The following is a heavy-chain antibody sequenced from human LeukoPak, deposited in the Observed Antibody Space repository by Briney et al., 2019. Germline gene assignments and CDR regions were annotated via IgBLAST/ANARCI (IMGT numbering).Heavy chain of an antibody. CDR3: ARDLVTVTKGFDI. CDR1: GDSFSSHY. D-gene: IGHD4-17*01. J-gene: IGHJ3*02. CDR2: ISYIGST. Sequence: SETLSLTCVVSGDSFSSHYWTWIRQSPGKGLEWIGYISYIGSTNYNPSLKSRVTISIDTSKNQFSLKLKSVTAADTAVYYCARDLVTVTKGFDIWGQGTMVSVSS. V-gene: IGHV4-59*11.